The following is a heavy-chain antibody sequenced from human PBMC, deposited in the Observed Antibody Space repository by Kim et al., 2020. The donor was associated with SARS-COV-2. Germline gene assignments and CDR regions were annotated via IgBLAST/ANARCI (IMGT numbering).Heavy chain of an antibody. CDR3: ASSLGELYMDV. CDR2: INHSRSR. Sequence: SETLSLTCAVYGGSLGGHYWSWIRQAPGKGLEWIGEINHSRSRKYNPSLKSRVIISLDKSKNEFSLQLSSLTAADTAVYYCASSLGELYMDVWGKGTTVTV. J-gene: IGHJ6*03. CDR1: GGSLGGHY. V-gene: IGHV4-34*01. D-gene: IGHD3-16*01.